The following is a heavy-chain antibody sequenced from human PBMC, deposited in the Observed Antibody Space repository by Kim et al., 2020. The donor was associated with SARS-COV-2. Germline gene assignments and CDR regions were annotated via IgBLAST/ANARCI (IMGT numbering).Heavy chain of an antibody. CDR2: INPNSGGT. CDR3: ARERRPYGSGSYSKGFFDY. D-gene: IGHD3-10*01. V-gene: IGHV1-2*05. CDR1: GYTFTGYY. J-gene: IGHJ4*02. Sequence: ASVKVSCKASGYTFTGYYMHWVRQAPGQGLEWMGRINPNSGGTNYAQKFQGRVTMTRDTSISTAYMELSRLRSDDTVVYYCARERRPYGSGSYSKGFFDYWGQGTLVTVSS.